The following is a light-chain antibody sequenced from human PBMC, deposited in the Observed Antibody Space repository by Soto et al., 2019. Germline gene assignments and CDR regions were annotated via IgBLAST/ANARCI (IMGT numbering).Light chain of an antibody. Sequence: DIQMTQSPSTLSSSIGDRVTITCRASQSISSWSALYQQKPGKAPKLLPYKAFSIRNGVPSRFSGSGSGTEFTLTSYGLQPDDFASYYCQQYTGYPHTFGQGTKLEIK. CDR3: QQYTGYPHT. CDR2: KAF. J-gene: IGKJ2*01. CDR1: QSISSW. V-gene: IGKV1-5*03.